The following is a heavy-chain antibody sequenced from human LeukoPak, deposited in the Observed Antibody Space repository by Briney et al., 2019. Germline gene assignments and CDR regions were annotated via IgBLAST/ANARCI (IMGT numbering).Heavy chain of an antibody. Sequence: SETLSLTCTVSGGSISSYYWSWIRQPPGKGPEWIGYIYYSGSTNYNPSLKSRVTMSVDTSKNQFSLKLSSVTAADTAVYYCARTYSDFWSGYHDYWGQGTLFTVSS. CDR1: GGSISSYY. CDR3: ARTYSDFWSGYHDY. D-gene: IGHD3-3*01. CDR2: IYYSGST. J-gene: IGHJ4*02. V-gene: IGHV4-59*01.